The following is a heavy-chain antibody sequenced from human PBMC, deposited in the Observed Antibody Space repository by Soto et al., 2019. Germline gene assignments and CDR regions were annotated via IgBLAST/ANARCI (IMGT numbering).Heavy chain of an antibody. V-gene: IGHV3-7*01. D-gene: IGHD2-15*01. Sequence: EVQLVESGGGLVQPGGSLRLSCAASGFTLSSYWMSWVRQAPGKGLEWVANIKQDGSEKYYVDSVKGRFTISRDNAKNSLYLQMNSLRAEDTAVYYCASRYCSGGSCHPGAFDIWGQGTMVTVSS. J-gene: IGHJ3*02. CDR2: IKQDGSEK. CDR3: ASRYCSGGSCHPGAFDI. CDR1: GFTLSSYW.